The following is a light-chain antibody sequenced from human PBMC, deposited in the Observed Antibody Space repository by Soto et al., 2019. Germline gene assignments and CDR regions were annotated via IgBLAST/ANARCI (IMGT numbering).Light chain of an antibody. CDR3: CSYTSTSAYV. J-gene: IGLJ1*01. CDR1: FSDVGRYNS. V-gene: IGLV2-14*01. Sequence: QSALTQPASVSGSPGQSITISCTGTFSDVGRYNSVSWYQQRPGKAPKLMIFEVSNRPSGVSNRFSGSKSGNTASLAISGLQTEDEADYYCCSYTSTSAYVFGTGTKLTVL. CDR2: EVS.